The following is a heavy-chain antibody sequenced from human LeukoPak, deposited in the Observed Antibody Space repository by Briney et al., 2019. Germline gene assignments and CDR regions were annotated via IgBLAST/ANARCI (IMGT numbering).Heavy chain of an antibody. Sequence: ASVKVSCKASGYTFTSYYMHWVRQAPGQGLEWMGIINPSGGSTSYAQKFQGRVTMTRDASTSTVYMELSSLRSEDTAVYYCATTGEPQGWDYWGQGTLVTVSS. J-gene: IGHJ4*02. CDR3: ATTGEPQGWDY. CDR1: GYTFTSYY. CDR2: INPSGGST. V-gene: IGHV1-46*01. D-gene: IGHD1-26*01.